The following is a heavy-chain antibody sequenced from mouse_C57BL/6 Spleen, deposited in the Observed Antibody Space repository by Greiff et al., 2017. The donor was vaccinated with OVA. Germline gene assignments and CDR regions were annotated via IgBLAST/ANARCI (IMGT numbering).Heavy chain of an antibody. CDR1: GFTFSSYA. CDR2: ISDGGSYT. D-gene: IGHD2-5*01. V-gene: IGHV5-4*01. Sequence: EVMLVESGGGLVKPGGSLKLSCAASGFTFSSYAMSWVRQTPEKRLEWVATISDGGSYTYYPDNVKGRFTISRDNAKNNLYLQMSHLKSEDTAMYYCARDRFYSNYTMDYWGQGTSVTVSS. J-gene: IGHJ4*01. CDR3: ARDRFYSNYTMDY.